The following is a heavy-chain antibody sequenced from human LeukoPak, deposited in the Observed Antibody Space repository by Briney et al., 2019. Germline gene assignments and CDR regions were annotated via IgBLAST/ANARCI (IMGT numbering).Heavy chain of an antibody. V-gene: IGHV3-15*01. J-gene: IGHJ6*03. Sequence: GGSLRLSCAASGFTFSNAWMSWVRQAPGKGLEWVGRTKSKTDGGTTDYAAPVKGRFTISRDDSKNTLYLQMNSLKTEDTAVHYCTRASFGVVIISMDVWGKGTTVTVSS. CDR3: TRASFGVVIISMDV. D-gene: IGHD3-3*01. CDR1: GFTFSNAW. CDR2: TKSKTDGGTT.